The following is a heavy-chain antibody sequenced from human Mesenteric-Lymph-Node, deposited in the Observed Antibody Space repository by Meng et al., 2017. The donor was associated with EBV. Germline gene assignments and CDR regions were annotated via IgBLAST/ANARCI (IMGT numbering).Heavy chain of an antibody. V-gene: IGHV3-23*01. CDR1: GFNVSSNY. CDR3: AKTYDSDGWYYFDY. J-gene: IGHJ4*02. D-gene: IGHD3-22*01. Sequence: LLESVGGLGPAGGSLRISCASSGFNVSSNYMSWARQAPGKGLELVSAISSSGGGTYYADSVKGRFTISRDNSKNTLYLQMNSLRAEDTAIYYCAKTYDSDGWYYFDYWGQGTLVTVSS. CDR2: ISSSGGGT.